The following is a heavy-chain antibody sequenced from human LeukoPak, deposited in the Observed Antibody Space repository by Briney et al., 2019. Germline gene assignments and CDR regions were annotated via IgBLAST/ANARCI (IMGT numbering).Heavy chain of an antibody. J-gene: IGHJ4*02. D-gene: IGHD7-27*01. CDR2: IDPSDSYT. CDR1: GYSFTSYW. Sequence: GESLKISCKGSGYSFTSYWIIWVRQMPGKGLEWMGRIDPSDSYTNYSPSFQGHVTISADKSISTAYLQWSSLKASDTAMYYCAKPFTGELDYWGQGTLVTVSS. V-gene: IGHV5-10-1*01. CDR3: AKPFTGELDY.